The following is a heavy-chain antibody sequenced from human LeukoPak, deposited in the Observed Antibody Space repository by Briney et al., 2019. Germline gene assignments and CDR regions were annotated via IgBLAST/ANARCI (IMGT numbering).Heavy chain of an antibody. CDR1: GESFNNYY. J-gene: IGHJ4*02. D-gene: IGHD3-10*01. V-gene: IGHV4-34*01. CDR3: HLVRGGGYFVY. Sequence: SETLSLTCAVYGESFNNYYWSWICQPPGKGLEWIGEINHSGDTNYNPSLKSRVTISVDTSKNHVSLKLSSVTAADTAMYYCHLVRGGGYFVYWGQGTLVTVSS. CDR2: INHSGDT.